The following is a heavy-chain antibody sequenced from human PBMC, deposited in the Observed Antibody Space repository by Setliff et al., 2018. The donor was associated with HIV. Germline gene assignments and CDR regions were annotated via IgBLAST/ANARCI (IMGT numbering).Heavy chain of an antibody. V-gene: IGHV4-59*08. CDR1: GGSIRSYY. J-gene: IGHJ5*02. CDR3: ARQTYYYDNSGHNWFDP. Sequence: PSETLSLTCSVTGGSIRSYYWSWIRQSPGKGLEWIGYIYFSGSTSYNPSLKSRVTISVDTSKNQFSLKLSSVTAADTAVYYCARQTYYYDNSGHNWFDPWGQGTLFTVSS. CDR2: IYFSGST. D-gene: IGHD3-22*01.